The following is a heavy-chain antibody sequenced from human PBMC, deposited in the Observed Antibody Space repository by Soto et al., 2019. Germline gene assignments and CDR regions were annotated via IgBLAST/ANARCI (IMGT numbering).Heavy chain of an antibody. J-gene: IGHJ4*02. D-gene: IGHD3-3*01. V-gene: IGHV3-30*18. CDR2: ISYDGSDK. Sequence: GGSLRLSCAASGFTFSSYGMHWVRQALGKGLEWVAFISYDGSDKYYADSVKGRFTISRDNSKNTLYLQINSLRAEDTAVYYCAKLIHPGDDFWIICDYGGQGTLVTVSS. CDR3: AKLIHPGDDFWIICDY. CDR1: GFTFSSYG.